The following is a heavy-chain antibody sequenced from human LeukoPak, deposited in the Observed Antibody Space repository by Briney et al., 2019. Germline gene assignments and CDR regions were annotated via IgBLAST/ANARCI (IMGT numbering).Heavy chain of an antibody. CDR3: ATLGGGGVYYFDY. D-gene: IGHD3-3*01. Sequence: GGSLRLSCAASGFIFRTYWMSWVRQAPGKGLEWVANIKQDGSEKYYVDSVKGRFTISRDNAKNSLYLQMNSLRAEDTAVYYCATLGGGGVYYFDYWGQGTLVTVSS. J-gene: IGHJ4*02. V-gene: IGHV3-7*01. CDR1: GFIFRTYW. CDR2: IKQDGSEK.